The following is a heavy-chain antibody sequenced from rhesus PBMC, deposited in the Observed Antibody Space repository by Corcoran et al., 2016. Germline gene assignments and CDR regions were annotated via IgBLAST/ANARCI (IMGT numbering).Heavy chain of an antibody. D-gene: IGHD4-23*01. Sequence: QLQLQESGPGLVKPSETLSLTCAVSGGSISSNYWSWIRQHPGKGLAWIGRFSGSGGSTDYHPSLKIRVTTSTDTSKNQFSLKLSAVTAADTAVYYCARDTVTTLLYWYFVLWGPGTPITISS. CDR3: ARDTVTTLLYWYFVL. V-gene: IGHV4-173*01. CDR1: GGSISSNY. CDR2: FSGSGGST. J-gene: IGHJ2*01.